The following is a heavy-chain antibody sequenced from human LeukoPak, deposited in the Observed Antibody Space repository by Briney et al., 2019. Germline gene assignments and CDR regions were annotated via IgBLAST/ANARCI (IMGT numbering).Heavy chain of an antibody. CDR2: ITPIFGTA. D-gene: IGHD3-22*01. CDR1: GGTFSRFT. J-gene: IGHJ4*02. Sequence: ASVKVSCKAYGGTFSRFTISWVRQAPGQGFEWMGGITPIFGTANFAQKFQGRVSITADGSMSTAFMELSSLRSEDTAVYYCAREWGLESSGYYYAYWGQGTLVTVSS. CDR3: AREWGLESSGYYYAY. V-gene: IGHV1-69*13.